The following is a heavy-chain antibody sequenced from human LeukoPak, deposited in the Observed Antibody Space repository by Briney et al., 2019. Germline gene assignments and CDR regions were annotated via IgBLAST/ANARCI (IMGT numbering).Heavy chain of an antibody. Sequence: PSETLSLTCTVSGSSINTPYYWAWIRQPPGEGLEWIGNIFHGVTTFYNPSLMNRVAISVNTSKNQFSLKLTSVTAADTAVYYCSRDATIAAPLMSWGQGTLVIVSS. CDR1: GSSINTPYY. D-gene: IGHD6-13*01. CDR3: SRDATIAAPLMS. J-gene: IGHJ4*02. CDR2: IFHGVTT. V-gene: IGHV4-38-2*02.